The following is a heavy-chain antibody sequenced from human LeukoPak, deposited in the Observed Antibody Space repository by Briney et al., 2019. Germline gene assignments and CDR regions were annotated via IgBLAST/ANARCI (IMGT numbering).Heavy chain of an antibody. CDR2: ISGSGGST. CDR1: GFTFSSYA. V-gene: IGHV3-23*01. J-gene: IGHJ5*02. CDR3: ARDTIFGVARLSNWFDP. Sequence: PGGSLRLSCAASGFTFSSYAMSWVRQAPGKGLEWVSAISGSGGSTYYADSVKGRFTISRDNSKNSLYLQMNSLRAEDTAVYYCARDTIFGVARLSNWFDPWGQGTLVTVSS. D-gene: IGHD3-3*01.